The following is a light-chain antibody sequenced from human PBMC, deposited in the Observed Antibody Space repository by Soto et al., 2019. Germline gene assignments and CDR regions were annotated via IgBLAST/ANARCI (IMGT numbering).Light chain of an antibody. Sequence: DIVMTQSPDSLAVSLGERATINCKSSQRVLYSSNNKNYLAWYQQKPGQPPKLLIYWASTRESGVADRFSGSGSGTDFTLTISSLQAEDVAVYYCQQYYSTPSFGQGTKLEIK. CDR3: QQYYSTPS. V-gene: IGKV4-1*01. CDR2: WAS. J-gene: IGKJ2*01. CDR1: QRVLYSSNNKNY.